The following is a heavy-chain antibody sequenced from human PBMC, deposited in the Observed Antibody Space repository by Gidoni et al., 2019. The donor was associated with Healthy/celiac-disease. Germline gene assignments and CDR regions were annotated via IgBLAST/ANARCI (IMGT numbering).Heavy chain of an antibody. V-gene: IGHV3-64D*06. D-gene: IGHD6-19*01. Sequence: EVQLVESGGGLVQPGGSLRLPCSASGFTFSSYAMPWVRQAPGKGLEYVSAISSNGGSTYYADSVKGRFTISRDNSKDTLYLQMSSLRAEDTAVYYCVKVAVAVRGGYFDLWGRGTLVTVSS. CDR3: VKVAVAVRGGYFDL. J-gene: IGHJ2*01. CDR1: GFTFSSYA. CDR2: ISSNGGST.